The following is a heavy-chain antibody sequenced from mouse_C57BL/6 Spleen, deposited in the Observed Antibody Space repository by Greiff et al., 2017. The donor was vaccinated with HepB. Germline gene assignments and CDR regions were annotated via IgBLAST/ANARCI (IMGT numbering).Heavy chain of an antibody. Sequence: VQGVESGAELAKPGASVKLSCKASGYTFTSYWMHWVKQRPGQGLEWIGYINPSSGYTKYNQKFKDKATLTADKSSSTAYMQLSSLTYEDSAVYYCARTYYSNPWYFDVWGTGTTVTVSS. J-gene: IGHJ1*03. CDR2: INPSSGYT. CDR1: GYTFTSYW. CDR3: ARTYYSNPWYFDV. V-gene: IGHV1-7*01. D-gene: IGHD2-5*01.